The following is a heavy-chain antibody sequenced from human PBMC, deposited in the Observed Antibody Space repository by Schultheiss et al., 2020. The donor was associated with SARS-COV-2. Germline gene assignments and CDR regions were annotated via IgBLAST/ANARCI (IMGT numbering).Heavy chain of an antibody. CDR1: GFTFSNYA. Sequence: GGSLRLSCAASGFTFSNYAMCWVRQVPGEGLVWVSRINSDGSSTNYADSVKGRFTISRDNSKNTLYLQMNSLRAEDTAVYYCARQGDTGYSGYDPFYYYYYMDVWGKGTTVTVSS. CDR2: INSDGSST. V-gene: IGHV3-74*01. D-gene: IGHD5-12*01. CDR3: ARQGDTGYSGYDPFYYYYYMDV. J-gene: IGHJ6*03.